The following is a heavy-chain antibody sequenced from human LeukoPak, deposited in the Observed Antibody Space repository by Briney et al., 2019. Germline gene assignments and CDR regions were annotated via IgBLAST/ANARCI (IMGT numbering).Heavy chain of an antibody. CDR3: XXXXXXVDIVATISGDAFDI. CDR1: GFIFSSYA. V-gene: IGHV3-30*04. CDR2: ISYDGSNK. J-gene: IGHJ3*02. D-gene: IGHD5-12*01. Sequence: GGSLRLSCAASGFIFSSYAMHWVRQAPGKGLEWVAAISYDGSNKYYADSVKGRFTISRDNSKNTLYLQMNSLRAEDTAVYYXXXXXXXVDIVATISGDAFDIWGQGTMVTVSS.